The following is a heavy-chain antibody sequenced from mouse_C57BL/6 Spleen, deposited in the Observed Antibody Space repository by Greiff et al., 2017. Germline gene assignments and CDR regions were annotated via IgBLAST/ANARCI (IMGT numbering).Heavy chain of an antibody. CDR2: ISNLAYSI. V-gene: IGHV5-15*01. CDR1: GFTFSDYG. CDR3: ARLYYGNLYYFDY. D-gene: IGHD2-1*01. J-gene: IGHJ2*01. Sequence: EVHLVESGGGLVQPGGSLKLSCAASGFTFSDYGMAWVRQAPRKGPEWVAFISNLAYSIYYADTVTGRFTISRENAKNTLYLEMSSLRSEDTAMYYCARLYYGNLYYFDYWGQGTTLTVSS.